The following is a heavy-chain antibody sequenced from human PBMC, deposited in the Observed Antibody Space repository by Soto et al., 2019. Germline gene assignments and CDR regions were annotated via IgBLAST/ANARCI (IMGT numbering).Heavy chain of an antibody. D-gene: IGHD7-27*01. CDR1: GYTLTELS. CDR3: ATLSGTRWGTGY. V-gene: IGHV1-24*01. Sequence: GASVKVSCKVSGYTLTELSMHWVRQAPGKGLEWMGGFDPEDGETIYAQKFQGRVTMTEDTSTDTAYMELSSLRSEDTAVYYCATLSGTRWGTGYWGQGTLVTVSS. CDR2: FDPEDGET. J-gene: IGHJ4*02.